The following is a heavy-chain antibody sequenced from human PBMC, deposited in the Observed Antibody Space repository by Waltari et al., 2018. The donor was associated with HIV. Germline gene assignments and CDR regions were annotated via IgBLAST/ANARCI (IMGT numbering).Heavy chain of an antibody. CDR1: GYNFTGHQ. Sequence: QVQLAQSGAAVKKPGASVTVSCTAFGYNFTGHQISWRRQAPGQGLEWMGWINPNSGGTNYAQKFQGRVTMTRDTSISSAYMELSMRRSDDTAVYYCARDRARTTDYYYYGMDVWGQGTTVTVSS. CDR2: INPNSGGT. V-gene: IGHV1-2*02. CDR3: ARDRARTTDYYYYGMDV. J-gene: IGHJ6*02. D-gene: IGHD1-7*01.